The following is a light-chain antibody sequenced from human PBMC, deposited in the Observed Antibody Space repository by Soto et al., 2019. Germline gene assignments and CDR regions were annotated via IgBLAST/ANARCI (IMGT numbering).Light chain of an antibody. CDR3: QAWDNSLV. J-gene: IGLJ2*01. CDR1: KLGDKY. V-gene: IGLV3-1*01. CDR2: QDS. Sequence: SYELTQPPSVSVSPGQTASITCSGDKLGDKYACWYQQKPGQSPVLLIYQDSKRPSGIPERFSGSNSGNTATLTISGTQAMDEADYYCQAWDNSLVFGGGTKLTVL.